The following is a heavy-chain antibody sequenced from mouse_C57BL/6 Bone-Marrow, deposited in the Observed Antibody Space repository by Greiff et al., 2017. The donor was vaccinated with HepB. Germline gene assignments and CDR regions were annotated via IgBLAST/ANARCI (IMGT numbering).Heavy chain of an antibody. D-gene: IGHD1-1*01. J-gene: IGHJ4*01. CDR3: ARYYYGSSIYAMDY. CDR2: IHPNSGST. V-gene: IGHV1-64*01. CDR1: GYTFTSYW. Sequence: QVQLKQPGAELVKPGASVKLSCKASGYTFTSYWMHWVKQRPGQGLEWIGMIHPNSGSTNYNEKFKSKATLTVDKSSSTAYMQLSSLTSEDSAVYYCARYYYGSSIYAMDYWGQGTSVTVSS.